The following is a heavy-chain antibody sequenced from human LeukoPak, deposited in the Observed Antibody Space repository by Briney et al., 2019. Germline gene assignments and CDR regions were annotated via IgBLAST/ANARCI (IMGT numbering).Heavy chain of an antibody. CDR3: AKCAHSAEYFQH. CDR1: KFTLTNYD. V-gene: IGHV3-23*01. J-gene: IGHJ1*01. D-gene: IGHD6-13*01. Sequence: GGSLRLSCAASKFTLTNYDMNWVRQAPGKGLGWVSAISGSGVSTYYADSVKGRFTISRDNSKNTLYLQMNSLRAEDTAVYYCAKCAHSAEYFQHWGQGTLVTVSS. CDR2: ISGSGVST.